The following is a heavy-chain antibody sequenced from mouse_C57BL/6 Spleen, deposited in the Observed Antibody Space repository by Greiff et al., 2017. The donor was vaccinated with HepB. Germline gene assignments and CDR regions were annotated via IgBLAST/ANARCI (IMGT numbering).Heavy chain of an antibody. CDR3: TETHYAMDY. CDR1: GFTFSNYW. V-gene: IGHV6-3*01. CDR2: IRLKSDNYAT. Sequence: EVKLMESGGGLVQPGGSMKLSCVASGFTFSNYWMNWVRQSPEKGLEWVAQIRLKSDNYATHYAESVKGRFTISRDDSKSSVYLQMNNLRAEDTGIYYSTETHYAMDYWGQGTSVTVSS. J-gene: IGHJ4*01.